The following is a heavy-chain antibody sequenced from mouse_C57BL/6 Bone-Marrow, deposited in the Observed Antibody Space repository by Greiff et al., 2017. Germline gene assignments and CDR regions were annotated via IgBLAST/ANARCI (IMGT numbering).Heavy chain of an antibody. V-gene: IGHV1-82*01. CDR2: IYPGDGDT. J-gene: IGHJ2*01. CDR3: AIWLLRGY. CDR1: GYAFSSSW. D-gene: IGHD2-3*01. Sequence: VQLQQSGPELVKPGASVKISCKASGYAFSSSWMNWVKQRPGKGLEWIGRIYPGDGDTNYNGKFKGKATLTADKSSSTAYMQLSSLTSEDSAVYFCAIWLLRGYWGQGTTLTVSS.